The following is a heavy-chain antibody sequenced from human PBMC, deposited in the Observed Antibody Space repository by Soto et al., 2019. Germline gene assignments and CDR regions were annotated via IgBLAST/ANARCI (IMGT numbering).Heavy chain of an antibody. J-gene: IGHJ5*02. CDR3: ARLKQDYAVA. CDR2: MNPNSGNT. Sequence: QVQLVQSGAEVKKPGASVKVSCKASGYTFTSYDINWVRLATGQGLEWMGWMNPNSGNTAYAQKFQGRVTMTRNTSISTGYMELSSLRSEDTGVYYGARLKQDYAVAWGQGTLVTVSS. CDR1: GYTFTSYD. V-gene: IGHV1-8*01. D-gene: IGHD3-16*01.